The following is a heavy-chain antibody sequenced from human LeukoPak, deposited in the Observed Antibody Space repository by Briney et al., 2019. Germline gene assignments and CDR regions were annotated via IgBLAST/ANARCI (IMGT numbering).Heavy chain of an antibody. J-gene: IGHJ6*03. Sequence: GRSLRLSCAASGFTFSSYGMHWVRQAPGKGLEWVAVIWYDGSNKYYADSVKGRFTISRDNSKNTLYLQMNSLRAEDPAVYYCAKGPSYDFWSGYPYYYYYYYMDVWGKGTTVTVSS. V-gene: IGHV3-33*06. CDR3: AKGPSYDFWSGYPYYYYYYYMDV. CDR2: IWYDGSNK. CDR1: GFTFSSYG. D-gene: IGHD3-3*01.